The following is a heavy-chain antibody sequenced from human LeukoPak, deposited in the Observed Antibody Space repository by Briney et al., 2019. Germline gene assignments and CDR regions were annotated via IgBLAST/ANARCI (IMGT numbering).Heavy chain of an antibody. D-gene: IGHD6-19*01. J-gene: IGHJ4*02. Sequence: ASVKVSCKASGYTFTGYYMHWVRQAPGQGLEWMGWINPNSGGTNYAQKFQGRVTMTRDTSISTAYMELSRLRSDDTAVCYCARGFLYSSGWYEGGYYWGQGTLVTVSS. CDR1: GYTFTGYY. CDR2: INPNSGGT. CDR3: ARGFLYSSGWYEGGYY. V-gene: IGHV1-2*02.